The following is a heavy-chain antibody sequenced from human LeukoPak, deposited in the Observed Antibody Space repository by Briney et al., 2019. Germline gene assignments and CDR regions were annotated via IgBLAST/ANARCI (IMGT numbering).Heavy chain of an antibody. CDR1: GFTFSSYS. Sequence: GGSLRLSCAASGFTFSSYSMNWVRQAPGKGLEWVSYISSSSSTIYYADSVKGRFTISRDNAKNSLYLQMNSLRAEDTAVYYCARDLFGYSSSSLWFDPWGQGTLVTVSS. CDR2: ISSSSSTI. D-gene: IGHD6-6*01. V-gene: IGHV3-48*04. CDR3: ARDLFGYSSSSLWFDP. J-gene: IGHJ5*02.